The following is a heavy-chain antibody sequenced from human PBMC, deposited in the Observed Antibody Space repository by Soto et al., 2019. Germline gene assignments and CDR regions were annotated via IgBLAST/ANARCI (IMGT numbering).Heavy chain of an antibody. CDR3: AAAGLLGGGHMNYYGMDV. J-gene: IGHJ6*02. Sequence: ASVKVSCKASGYTFTSYAMHWVRQAPGQRLEWMGWINAGNGNTKYSQKFQGRVTITRDTSASTAYMELSSLRSEDTAVYYCAAAGLLGGGHMNYYGMDVWGQGTTVTVSS. CDR2: INAGNGNT. V-gene: IGHV1-3*01. CDR1: GYTFTSYA. D-gene: IGHD3-16*01.